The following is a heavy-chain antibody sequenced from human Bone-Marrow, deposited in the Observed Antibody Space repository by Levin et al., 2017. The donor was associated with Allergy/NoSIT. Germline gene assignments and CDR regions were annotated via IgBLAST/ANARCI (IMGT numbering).Heavy chain of an antibody. CDR3: AKALSDYVWGSSYDH. J-gene: IGHJ4*02. V-gene: IGHV3-23*01. D-gene: IGHD3-16*01. Sequence: GGSLRLSCAASGFTFGTYTMNWVRQAPGKGLEWVSSIDDNGRGAYYAASVEGRFTVSRDNSKNTLSLQMSSLKAEDTATYYCAKALSDYVWGSSYDHWGQGALVTVSS. CDR2: IDDNGRGA. CDR1: GFTFGTYT.